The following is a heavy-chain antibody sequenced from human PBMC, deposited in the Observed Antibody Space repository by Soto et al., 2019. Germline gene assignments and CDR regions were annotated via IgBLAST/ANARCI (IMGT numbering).Heavy chain of an antibody. Sequence: GASVKVSCKASGYTFTSYARHWVRQAPGQRLEWMGWINAGNGNTKYSQKFQGRVTITRDTSASTAYMELSSLRSEDTAVYYCARDLHSSSWVFDYWGQGTLVTVSS. D-gene: IGHD6-13*01. CDR2: INAGNGNT. J-gene: IGHJ4*02. V-gene: IGHV1-3*01. CDR3: ARDLHSSSWVFDY. CDR1: GYTFTSYA.